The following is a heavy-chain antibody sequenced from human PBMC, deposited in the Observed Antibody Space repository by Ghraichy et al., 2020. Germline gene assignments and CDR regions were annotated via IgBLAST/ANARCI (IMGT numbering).Heavy chain of an antibody. Sequence: GESLNISCAASGFTFSNYGMSWVRQAPGKGLECVSMTNPNDDNRYHADSVKGRFTISRDNSKNTLKLQMNSLRAEDTAVYYCAKHCGTSWHFDFWGRGTLVTVSS. CDR3: AKHCGTSWHFDF. J-gene: IGHJ2*01. CDR2: TNPNDDNR. V-gene: IGHV3-23*01. D-gene: IGHD2-21*01. CDR1: GFTFSNYG.